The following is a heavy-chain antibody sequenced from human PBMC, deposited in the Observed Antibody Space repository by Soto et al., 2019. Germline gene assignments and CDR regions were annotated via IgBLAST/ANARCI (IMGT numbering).Heavy chain of an antibody. CDR2: INPSGGST. Sequence: ASVKVSCKASGYTFTSYYMHWVRQAPGQGLEWMGIINPSGGSTSYAQKFQGRVTMTRDTSTSTVYMELSSLRSEDTAVYYCARGGYCGGDCYPSTFDYWGQGTLVTVSS. V-gene: IGHV1-46*01. J-gene: IGHJ4*02. CDR1: GYTFTSYY. CDR3: ARGGYCGGDCYPSTFDY. D-gene: IGHD2-21*02.